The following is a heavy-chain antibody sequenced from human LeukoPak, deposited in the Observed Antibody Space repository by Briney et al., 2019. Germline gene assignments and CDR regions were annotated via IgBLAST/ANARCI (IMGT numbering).Heavy chain of an antibody. D-gene: IGHD4-17*01. CDR2: ISNDGSKK. V-gene: IGHV3-30*04. Sequence: GGSLRLSCAASGFTFNNYAMHWARQAPGKGLQWVAVISNDGSKKSYVDSVKGRFTISRDNSKNTLYLQMNSLRAEDTAVYYCARGHTAVTRHFDFWGQGTLVTVSS. CDR3: ARGHTAVTRHFDF. CDR1: GFTFNNYA. J-gene: IGHJ4*02.